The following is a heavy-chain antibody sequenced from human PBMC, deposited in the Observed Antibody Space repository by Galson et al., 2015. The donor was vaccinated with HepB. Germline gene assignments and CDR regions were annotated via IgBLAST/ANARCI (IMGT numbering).Heavy chain of an antibody. J-gene: IGHJ2*01. CDR1: GFTFGDYA. CDR3: ARGGMTTWYFDL. V-gene: IGHV3-49*03. Sequence: SLRLSCAASGFTFGDYAMSWFRQAPGKGLEWVTFIRSKAYGGTTEYAASMKGRFAISRDDSKSIAYLQMNSLKTEDTAIYYCARGGMTTWYFDLWGRGTLVTVSS. D-gene: IGHD4-11*01. CDR2: IRSKAYGGTT.